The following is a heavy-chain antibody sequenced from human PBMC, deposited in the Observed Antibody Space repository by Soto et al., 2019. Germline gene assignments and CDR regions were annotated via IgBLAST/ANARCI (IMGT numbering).Heavy chain of an antibody. V-gene: IGHV3-30-3*01. CDR1: GFTFSSYA. Sequence: ESGGGVVQPGRSLRLSCAASGFTFSSYAMHWVRQAPGKGLEWVAVISYDGSNKYYADSVKGRFTISRDNSKNTLYLQMTSLRAEDTAVYYCARDLGSRHLSRHYYGMDVWGQGTTVTVSS. D-gene: IGHD7-27*01. J-gene: IGHJ6*02. CDR3: ARDLGSRHLSRHYYGMDV. CDR2: ISYDGSNK.